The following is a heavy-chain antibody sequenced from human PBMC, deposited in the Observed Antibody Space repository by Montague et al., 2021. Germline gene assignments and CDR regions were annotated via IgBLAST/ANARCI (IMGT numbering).Heavy chain of an antibody. D-gene: IGHD3-10*01. J-gene: IGHJ5*02. Sequence: SETLSLTCTVSSGSIFHAHWSWVRQPHGKGLEWLGFMFYGGGTSXNPSLKSRVTMSVDTSTNQFSLKLSFVTAADTAVYYCARLDYFVSGTSYNGFDPWGQGILVTVSS. CDR2: MFYGGGT. CDR3: ARLDYFVSGTSYNGFDP. V-gene: IGHV4-59*08. CDR1: SGSIFHAH.